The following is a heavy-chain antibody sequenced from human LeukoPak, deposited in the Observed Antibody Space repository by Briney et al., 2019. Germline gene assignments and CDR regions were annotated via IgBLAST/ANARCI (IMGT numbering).Heavy chain of an antibody. CDR1: GFTCSSYA. CDR3: ARDYYDSSGYYPPPNDAFDI. CDR2: IKQDGSEK. J-gene: IGHJ3*02. V-gene: IGHV3-7*01. D-gene: IGHD3-22*01. Sequence: PGRSLRLSCAASGFTCSSYAMHWVRQAPGKGLEWVANIKQDGSEKYYVDSVKGRFTISRDNAKNSLYLQMNSLRAEDTAVYYCARDYYDSSGYYPPPNDAFDIWGHGTMVTVSS.